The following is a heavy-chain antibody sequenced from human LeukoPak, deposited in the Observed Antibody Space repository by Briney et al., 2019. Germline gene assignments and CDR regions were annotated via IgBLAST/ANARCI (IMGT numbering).Heavy chain of an antibody. CDR3: ARHITSSGWSHFDY. J-gene: IGHJ4*02. CDR2: IYPIDSNT. D-gene: IGHD6-19*01. Sequence: GESLKISCKGSGYIFSNYWIGWVCQMPGKGLEWVGIIYPIDSNTGYSPSFQGQVTISADKSISTAYLQWSSLKASDTAIYYCARHITSSGWSHFDYWGQGTLVTVSS. CDR1: GYIFSNYW. V-gene: IGHV5-51*01.